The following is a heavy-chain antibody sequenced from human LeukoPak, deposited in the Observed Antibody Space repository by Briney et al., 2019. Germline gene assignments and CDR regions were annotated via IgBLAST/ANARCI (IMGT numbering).Heavy chain of an antibody. CDR2: IYPDDSDT. CDR1: GYNFRDYW. D-gene: IGHD6-19*01. Sequence: GESLKISCQVSGYNFRDYWIAWVRQTPGKGLEWMGIIYPDDSDTKYSPSFQGQVTMSVDQSISTAYLQWSSLKASDTAMYYCARHYSVAGWDAFDIWGQGTMVTVSS. V-gene: IGHV5-51*01. CDR3: ARHYSVAGWDAFDI. J-gene: IGHJ3*02.